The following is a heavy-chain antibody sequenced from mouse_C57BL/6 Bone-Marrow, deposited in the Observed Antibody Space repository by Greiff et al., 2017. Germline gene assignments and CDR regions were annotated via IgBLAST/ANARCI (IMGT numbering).Heavy chain of an antibody. CDR1: GYSITSGYY. V-gene: IGHV3-6*01. D-gene: IGHD5-5*01. J-gene: IGHJ3*01. CDR2: ISYDGSN. CDR3: ASLYLFAY. Sequence: EVQLQESGPGLVKPSQSLSLTCSVTGYSITSGYYWNWIRQFPGNKLEWMGYISYDGSNNYNPSLKNRISITRDTSKHQFFLKLNSVTTEDTATYYCASLYLFAYWGQGTLVTVSA.